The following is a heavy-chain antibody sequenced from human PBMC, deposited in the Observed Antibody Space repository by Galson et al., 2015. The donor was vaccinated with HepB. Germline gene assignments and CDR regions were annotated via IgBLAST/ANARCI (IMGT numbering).Heavy chain of an antibody. V-gene: IGHV3-23*01. CDR2: IRSSGNLT. Sequence: SLRLSCAASGFTFSSYDMTWVRQAPGRGLEWVSFIRSSGNLTYYADSVKGRFTISRDNSKNTLFLEMNSLRAEDTAIYYCAKRNNYVGGGDPFDYWGQGILVTVSS. D-gene: IGHD2-21*02. CDR1: GFTFSSYD. J-gene: IGHJ4*02. CDR3: AKRNNYVGGGDPFDY.